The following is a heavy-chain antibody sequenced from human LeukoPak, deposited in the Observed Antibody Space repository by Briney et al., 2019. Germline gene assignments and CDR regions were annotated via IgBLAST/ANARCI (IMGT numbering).Heavy chain of an antibody. V-gene: IGHV4-59*08. J-gene: IGHJ4*02. CDR2: IYYSGST. D-gene: IGHD2-15*01. CDR1: GGSISSYY. Sequence: PSETLSLTCTVSGGSISSYYWSWIRKPPGKGLERIGYIYYSGSTNYNPSLKSRVTISVDTSKNQFSLKLSSVTAADTAVYYCARLSGGPKIFDYWGQGTLVTVSS. CDR3: ARLSGGPKIFDY.